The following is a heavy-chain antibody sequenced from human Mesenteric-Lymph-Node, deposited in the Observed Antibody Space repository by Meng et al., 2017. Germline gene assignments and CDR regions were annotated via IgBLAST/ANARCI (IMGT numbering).Heavy chain of an antibody. CDR1: GGSMSSTNW. CDR3: ARADKVRFDY. Sequence: QVQLKQWGAGLLKPSETLSLTCAVSGGSMSSTNWWSWVRQPPGKGLEWIGEIYHSGSTNYNPSLKSRVSISVDKSKNQFSLKLSSVTAADTAVHYCARADKVRFDYWGQGTLVTVSS. J-gene: IGHJ4*02. V-gene: IGHV4-4*02. CDR2: IYHSGST.